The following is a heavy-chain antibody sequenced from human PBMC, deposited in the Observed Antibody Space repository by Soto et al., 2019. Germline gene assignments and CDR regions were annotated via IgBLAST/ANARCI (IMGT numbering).Heavy chain of an antibody. CDR3: ARGGGVPALGDP. V-gene: IGHV4-4*07. Sequence: QVQLEESGPGLVKPSETLSLICSVSGVSMRNSYWTWIRQSAGKGLEWIGRISTSGNTNYNPSLNSRLTMSVDTSKNEVSLKLTSVTSADTAVYYCARGGGVPALGDPWGQGTLVTVSS. D-gene: IGHD3-16*01. J-gene: IGHJ5*02. CDR1: GVSMRNSY. CDR2: ISTSGNT.